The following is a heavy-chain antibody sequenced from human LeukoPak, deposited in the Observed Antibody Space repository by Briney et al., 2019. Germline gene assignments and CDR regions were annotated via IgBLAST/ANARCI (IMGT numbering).Heavy chain of an antibody. J-gene: IGHJ5*02. CDR1: GGSFSGYY. V-gene: IGHV4-34*01. CDR2: INHSGST. D-gene: IGHD4-23*01. Sequence: SETLSLTCAVYGGSFSGYYWSWIRQPPGKGLEWIGEINHSGSTNYNPSLKSRVTISVDTSKNQFSLKLSSVTAADTAVYYCARDPDDYSGFDPWGQGTLVTVSS. CDR3: ARDPDDYSGFDP.